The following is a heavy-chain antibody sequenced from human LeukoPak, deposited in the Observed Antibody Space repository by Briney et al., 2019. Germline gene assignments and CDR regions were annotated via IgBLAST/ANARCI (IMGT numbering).Heavy chain of an antibody. D-gene: IGHD2-2*01. CDR1: GGSISSSTYY. V-gene: IGHV4-39*01. CDR3: AMYCSTASCSPFDY. Sequence: SETLSLTCTVSGGSISSSTYYWAWIRQPPGKGLEGIGSLHYSGRTVYNPSLNSRGTISADTSKNQFSLKLTSVTAADTAVYYCAMYCSTASCSPFDYWGRGTLVTASS. CDR2: LHYSGRT. J-gene: IGHJ4*02.